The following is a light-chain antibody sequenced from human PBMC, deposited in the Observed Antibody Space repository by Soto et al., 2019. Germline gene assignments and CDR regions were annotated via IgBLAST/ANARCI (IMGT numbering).Light chain of an antibody. Sequence: DIVMTQSPDSLAVSLGERATINCKSSQSVLYSSNNKNYLAWYQQKPGQPPKLLIYWASTRESGVPDRFSGSGSGTDFTLTISSLQAEDVAVYYCQQYYSTPPVTFGQGTKLEIQ. CDR3: QQYYSTPPVT. CDR2: WAS. V-gene: IGKV4-1*01. CDR1: QSVLYSSNNKNY. J-gene: IGKJ2*01.